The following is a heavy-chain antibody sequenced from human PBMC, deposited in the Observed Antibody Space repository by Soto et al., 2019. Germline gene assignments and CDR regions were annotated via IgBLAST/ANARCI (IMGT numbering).Heavy chain of an antibody. D-gene: IGHD3-16*02. CDR3: ARGGYDYIWGSYRQPYYFDY. J-gene: IGHJ4*02. Sequence: EVQLVESGGGLVQPGGSLRLSCAASGFTVSSNYMSWVRQAPGKGLEWVSVIYSGGSTYYADSVKGRFTISRDNSKNTPYLQMNSLRAEDTAVYYCARGGYDYIWGSYRQPYYFDYWGQGTLVTVSS. CDR1: GFTVSSNY. V-gene: IGHV3-66*01. CDR2: IYSGGST.